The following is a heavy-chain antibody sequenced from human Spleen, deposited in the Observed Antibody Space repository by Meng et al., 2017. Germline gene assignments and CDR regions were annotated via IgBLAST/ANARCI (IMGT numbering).Heavy chain of an antibody. Sequence: QVQLVQLGAEGKKPGASVKVSCKPSGYNFPDYYIHWVRRAPGQGLEWMGRINPKSGDTHYAQKFQARVTMTGDTSISTAYMELSGLRSDDTAMYYCARDEDISAAGKLFGDYWGQGTLVTVSS. CDR2: INPKSGDT. CDR1: GYNFPDYY. CDR3: ARDEDISAAGKLFGDY. J-gene: IGHJ4*02. V-gene: IGHV1-2*06. D-gene: IGHD6-25*01.